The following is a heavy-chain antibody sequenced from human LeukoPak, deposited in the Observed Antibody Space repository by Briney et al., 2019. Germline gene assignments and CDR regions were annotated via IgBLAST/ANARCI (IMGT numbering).Heavy chain of an antibody. V-gene: IGHV4-59*12. CDR2: IYYSGST. Sequence: SETLSLTCTVSGGSISSYYWSWIRQPPGKGLEWIGYIYYSGSTNYNPSLKSRVTMSVDTSKNQFPLKLSSVTAADTAVYYCARGYSSGWYAGKRDWFDPWGQGTLVTVSP. J-gene: IGHJ5*02. CDR3: ARGYSSGWYAGKRDWFDP. CDR1: GGSISSYY. D-gene: IGHD6-19*01.